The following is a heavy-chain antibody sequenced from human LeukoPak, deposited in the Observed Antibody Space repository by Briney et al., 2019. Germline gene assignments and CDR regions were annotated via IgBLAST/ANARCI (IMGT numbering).Heavy chain of an antibody. D-gene: IGHD6-13*01. CDR2: IYYSGST. J-gene: IGHJ4*02. Sequence: SETLSLTCTVSGGSINNYFWSWIRQPPGKGLEWIGYIYYSGSTNYNPSLKSRVTISVDTSKNHFSLKLSSVTAADTAVYYCARDWLAAAAGRALGYWGQGTLVTVSS. CDR1: GGSINNYF. V-gene: IGHV4-59*01. CDR3: ARDWLAAAAGRALGY.